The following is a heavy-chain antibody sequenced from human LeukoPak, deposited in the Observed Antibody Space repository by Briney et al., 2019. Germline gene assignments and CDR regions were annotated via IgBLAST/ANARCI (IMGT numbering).Heavy chain of an antibody. J-gene: IGHJ4*02. CDR2: ISGSGGST. CDR3: AKVGHSCSLDY. D-gene: IGHD6-13*01. CDR1: GFTFSSYA. Sequence: GRSLRLSCAASGFTFSSYAMSWVRQAPGKGLEWASAISGSGGSTYYADSVKGRFTISRDNSKNTLYLQMNSLRAEDTAVYYCAKVGHSCSLDYWGQGTLVTVSS. V-gene: IGHV3-23*01.